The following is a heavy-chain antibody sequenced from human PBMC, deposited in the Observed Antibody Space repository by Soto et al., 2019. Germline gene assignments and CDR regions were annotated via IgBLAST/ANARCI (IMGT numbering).Heavy chain of an antibody. D-gene: IGHD3-3*01. CDR3: AKAGRKSNYDFWTGHSPFEGMDV. Sequence: GGSLRLSCAASGFTFSSYGMHWVRQAPGKGLEWVAVISYDGSNKYYADSVKGRFTISRDNSKNTLYLQMNSLRAEDTAVYYCAKAGRKSNYDFWTGHSPFEGMDVWGQGTTVTVSS. CDR2: ISYDGSNK. V-gene: IGHV3-30*18. J-gene: IGHJ6*02. CDR1: GFTFSSYG.